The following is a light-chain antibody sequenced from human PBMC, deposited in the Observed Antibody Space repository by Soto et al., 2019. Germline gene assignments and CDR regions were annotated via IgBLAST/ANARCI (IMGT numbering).Light chain of an antibody. V-gene: IGKV3-15*01. CDR3: QQAGT. CDR2: GAS. CDR1: QSFSSN. J-gene: IGKJ3*01. Sequence: EIVMTQAPATLSVSPGERATLSCRASQSFSSNLAWYQQKPGQAPRLLIYGASTRATGIPARFSGSGSETEFTLTISRLQSEDFAVYYFQQAGTFGPGTKGDIK.